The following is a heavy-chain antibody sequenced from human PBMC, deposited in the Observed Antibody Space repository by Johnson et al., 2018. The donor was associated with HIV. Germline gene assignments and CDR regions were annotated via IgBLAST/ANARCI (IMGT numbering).Heavy chain of an antibody. CDR3: AKDLSDSSGYHDAFDI. D-gene: IGHD3-22*01. Sequence: QMQLVESGGGLVQPGGSLRLSCAASGFTFSTYGMHWVRQAPGKGLEWVAFIRYDGSNKYYADSVKGRFTISRDNSKNTLYLQMNSLRAEDTAVYYCAKDLSDSSGYHDAFDIWGQGTMVTVSS. CDR2: IRYDGSNK. J-gene: IGHJ3*02. V-gene: IGHV3-30*02. CDR1: GFTFSTYG.